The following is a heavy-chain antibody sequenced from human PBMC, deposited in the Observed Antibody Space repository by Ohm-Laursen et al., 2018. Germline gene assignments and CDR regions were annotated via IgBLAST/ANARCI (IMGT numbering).Heavy chain of an antibody. Sequence: SLRLSCSASGLSFRLYTINWVRQAPGQGLEFVSSISTSAVVYYDDSVKSRFTISRDNTNNSAYLQMISLRPEDTAVYYCATGDNAYFPPIWGQGTLVTVSS. V-gene: IGHV3-69-1*02. CDR1: GLSFRLYT. J-gene: IGHJ4*02. D-gene: IGHD3-9*01. CDR3: ATGDNAYFPPI. CDR2: ISTSAVV.